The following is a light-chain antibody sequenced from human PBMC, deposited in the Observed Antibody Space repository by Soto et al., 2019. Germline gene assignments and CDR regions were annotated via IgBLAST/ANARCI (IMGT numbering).Light chain of an antibody. CDR3: QQYNNWPLT. Sequence: EIVMTQSPATLSVSPGEGATLSCRASQSVRSNLGWYQQKPGQAPRLLIYGAFTRATGIPARFSGSGSGTEFTLTISSLQSGDFAVYYCQQYNNWPLTFGGGTKVEIK. V-gene: IGKV3-15*01. J-gene: IGKJ4*01. CDR1: QSVRSN. CDR2: GAF.